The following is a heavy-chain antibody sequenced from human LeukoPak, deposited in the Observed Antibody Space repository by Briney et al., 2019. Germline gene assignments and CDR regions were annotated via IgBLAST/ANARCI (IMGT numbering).Heavy chain of an antibody. CDR3: ARDGGYYDSSGYYFDY. CDR1: GYSFTGYD. Sequence: ASVKVSCKASGYSFTGYDMQWLRQAPGQRLEWMGRINPNSGGTNYAQKFQGRVTMTRDTSISTAYMELSRLKSDDTAVYYCARDGGYYDSSGYYFDYWGQGTLVTVSS. D-gene: IGHD3-22*01. CDR2: INPNSGGT. J-gene: IGHJ4*02. V-gene: IGHV1-2*06.